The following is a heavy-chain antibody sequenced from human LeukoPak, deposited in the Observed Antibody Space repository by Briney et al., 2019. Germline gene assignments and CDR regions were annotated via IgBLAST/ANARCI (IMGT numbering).Heavy chain of an antibody. Sequence: GGSLRLSCAASGFTFSSYAMSWVRQAPGKGLEWVSAISGSGGSTYYADSVKGRFTISRDNSKNTLYLQMNSLKTEDTAVYYCTAYGEYDAFDIWGQGTMVTVSS. D-gene: IGHD4-17*01. V-gene: IGHV3-23*01. CDR3: TAYGEYDAFDI. J-gene: IGHJ3*02. CDR1: GFTFSSYA. CDR2: ISGSGGST.